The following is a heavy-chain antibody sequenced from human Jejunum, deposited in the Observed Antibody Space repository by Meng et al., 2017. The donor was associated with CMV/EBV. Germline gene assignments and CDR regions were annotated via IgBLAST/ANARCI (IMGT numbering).Heavy chain of an antibody. CDR1: GFTFSSYE. J-gene: IGHJ4*02. V-gene: IGHV3-48*03. CDR2: ISSGSAII. CDR3: ARAGWAAIGY. D-gene: IGHD2-2*01. Sequence: SCEASGFTFSSYEMTWVRQAPGKGLEWVSYISSGSAIIYYADSVKGRFTISRDNAKSSLYLQMNSLRAEDTALYCCARAGWAAIGYWGQGTVVTVSS.